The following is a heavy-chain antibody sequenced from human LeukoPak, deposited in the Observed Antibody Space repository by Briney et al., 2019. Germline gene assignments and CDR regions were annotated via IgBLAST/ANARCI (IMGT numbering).Heavy chain of an antibody. D-gene: IGHD3-3*01. CDR3: ARRLRYDFWSPNYYFDY. CDR2: INQDGTEK. J-gene: IGHJ4*02. Sequence: GGKLRLFGVAPGFNISSHWMSWVRQAPGKGLELVANINQDGTEKHYADSVKGRFTISRDNAKNSQFLQMNSLRAEDTAVYYCARRLRYDFWSPNYYFDYWGQGTLVTVSS. V-gene: IGHV3-7*01. CDR1: GFNISSHW.